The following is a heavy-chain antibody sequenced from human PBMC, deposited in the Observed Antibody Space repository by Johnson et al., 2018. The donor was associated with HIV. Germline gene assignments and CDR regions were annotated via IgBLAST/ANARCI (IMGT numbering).Heavy chain of an antibody. Sequence: QVQLVESGGGLVQPGGSLRLSCAASGFTFSNYGMHWVRQAPGKGLEWVAVIWYDGSNKYYADSVKGRFTISRDNSNNTLYLQMNNLRAEDTAVYYCAKDLYYYGPDAFDIWGQGTMVTVSS. V-gene: IGHV3-30*02. CDR3: AKDLYYYGPDAFDI. CDR1: GFTFSNYG. CDR2: IWYDGSNK. J-gene: IGHJ3*02. D-gene: IGHD3-10*01.